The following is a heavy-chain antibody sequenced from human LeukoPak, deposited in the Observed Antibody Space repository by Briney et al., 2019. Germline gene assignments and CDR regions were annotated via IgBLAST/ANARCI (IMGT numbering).Heavy chain of an antibody. V-gene: IGHV3-30-3*01. CDR2: ISYDGSNE. CDR3: ARGGTYYYDSSGFDP. Sequence: GGSLRLSCAASGFTFTTYAMHWVRQAPGKGLEWVAVISYDGSNEYYADSVKGRFTISRDSPKNTLYLQMNSLRVEDTAVYYCARGGTYYYDSSGFDPWGQGTLVTVSS. D-gene: IGHD3-22*01. J-gene: IGHJ5*02. CDR1: GFTFTTYA.